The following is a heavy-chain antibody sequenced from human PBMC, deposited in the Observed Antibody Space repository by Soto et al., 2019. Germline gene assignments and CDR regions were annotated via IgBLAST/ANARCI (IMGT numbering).Heavy chain of an antibody. J-gene: IGHJ5*02. CDR1: GSTFTTYA. Sequence: QVQLVQSGAEVKKPGASVKVPCKASGSTFTTYAMHWVRQAPGQRLEWLGWLNAGNGNTKYSQKFQGRVTLTRDTSASTAYMELSSLRSEDTAVYYFARGFSGGDADVFDPWGQGSLVTVSS. D-gene: IGHD2-21*02. V-gene: IGHV1-3*01. CDR3: ARGFSGGDADVFDP. CDR2: LNAGNGNT.